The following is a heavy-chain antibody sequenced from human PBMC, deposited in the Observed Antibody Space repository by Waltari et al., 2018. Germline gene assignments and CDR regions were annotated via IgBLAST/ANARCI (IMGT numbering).Heavy chain of an antibody. V-gene: IGHV3-30*02. Sequence: VQLLESGGGVVQPGGYLRLSCEEYGFTLRSYGMHWVRQAPGKGLDLVVFIGFDENEKYYGGCVKCRFTISRDKSTRMLYVEINSLRPEDTCLYYCASYTGSPSRPGPPTLWDQGTLVIVSS. J-gene: IGHJ4*02. D-gene: IGHD1-26*01. CDR2: IGFDENEK. CDR1: GFTLRSYG. CDR3: ASYTGSPSRPGPPTL.